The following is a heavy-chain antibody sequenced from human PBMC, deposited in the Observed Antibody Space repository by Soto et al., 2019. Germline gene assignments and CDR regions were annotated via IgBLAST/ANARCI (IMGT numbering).Heavy chain of an antibody. V-gene: IGHV3-15*01. CDR2: IKSKTDGGTT. Sequence: SWIRQHPGKGLEWVGRIKSKTDGGTTDYAAPVKGRFTISRDDSKNTLYLQMNSLKTEDTAVYYCTTDRLYYYDSSGSDAFDIWGQGTMVTVSS. D-gene: IGHD3-22*01. J-gene: IGHJ3*02. CDR3: TTDRLYYYDSSGSDAFDI.